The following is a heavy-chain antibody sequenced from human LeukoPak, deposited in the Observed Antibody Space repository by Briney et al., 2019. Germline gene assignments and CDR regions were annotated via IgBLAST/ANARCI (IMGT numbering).Heavy chain of an antibody. J-gene: IGHJ3*02. D-gene: IGHD3-10*01. CDR2: ISGSGGST. V-gene: IGHV3-23*01. CDR3: AKPRNAVYYGAFDI. CDR1: GFIFSNYA. Sequence: GGSLRLSCAASGFIFSNYAMMWLRQAPGKGLEWVSAISGSGGSTYYADSVKGRFTTSRDNSKNTLYLQMNSLRAEDTAVYYCAKPRNAVYYGAFDIWGQGTMVTVSS.